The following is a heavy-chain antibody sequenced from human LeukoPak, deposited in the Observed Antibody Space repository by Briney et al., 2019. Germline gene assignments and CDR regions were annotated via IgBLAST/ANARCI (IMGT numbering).Heavy chain of an antibody. CDR3: ARGSYSGSYVD. J-gene: IGHJ4*02. CDR2: IYYSGST. V-gene: IGHV4-59*01. D-gene: IGHD1-26*01. CDR1: GGSISSYY. Sequence: SETLSLTCTVSGGSISSYYWSWIRQPPGKGLEWIGYIYYSGSTNYNPSLKGRVTISVDTSKNQFSLKLSSVTAADTAVYYCARGSYSGSYVDWGQGTLVTVSS.